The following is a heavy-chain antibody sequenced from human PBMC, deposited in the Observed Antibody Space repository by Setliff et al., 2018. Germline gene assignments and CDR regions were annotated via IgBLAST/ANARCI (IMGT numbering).Heavy chain of an antibody. CDR1: GYTFTNYG. CDR2: MSA. V-gene: IGHV1-18*01. Sequence: ASVKVSCKASGYTFTNYGINWVRQAPGQGLEWIGWMSAYAHKFQGRVTMTTDTPTSTAYMELRSLTSDDTAVYYCAFEYGTSKRFDPWGQGTLVTVSS. D-gene: IGHD3-10*01. J-gene: IGHJ5*02. CDR3: AFEYGTSKRFDP.